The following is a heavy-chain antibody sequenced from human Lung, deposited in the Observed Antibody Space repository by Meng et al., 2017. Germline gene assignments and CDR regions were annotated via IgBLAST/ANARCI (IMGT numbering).Heavy chain of an antibody. CDR3: ARGQKGYFDL. CDR1: GGSISSSNYY. V-gene: IGHV4-30-4*01. Sequence: QVQLQESGPGPGKPSQTLSLTCTVSGGSISSSNYYWSWIRQPPGKGLEWSGHIYNSGSTYYNPSLKSRITISVDTSKNQFSLKLSSVTAADTAVYYCARGQKGYFDLWGRGTLVTVSS. CDR2: IYNSGST. J-gene: IGHJ2*01.